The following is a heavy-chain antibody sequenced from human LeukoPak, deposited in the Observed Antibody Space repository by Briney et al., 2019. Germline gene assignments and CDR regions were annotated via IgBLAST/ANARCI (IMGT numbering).Heavy chain of an antibody. V-gene: IGHV4-59*08. Sequence: PSETLSLTCTVSGGSISSYYWSWIRQPPGKGLEWIGYIYYSGSTYYNPSLKSRVTISVDTSKNQFSLKLSSVTAADTAVYYCARVRTDSSSWIDYWGQGTLVTVSS. CDR3: ARVRTDSSSWIDY. CDR2: IYYSGST. J-gene: IGHJ4*02. CDR1: GGSISSYY. D-gene: IGHD6-13*01.